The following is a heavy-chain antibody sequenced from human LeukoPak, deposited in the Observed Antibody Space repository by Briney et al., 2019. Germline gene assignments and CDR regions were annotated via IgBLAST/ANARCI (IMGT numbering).Heavy chain of an antibody. J-gene: IGHJ3*02. Sequence: SETLSLTCTVSGGSINSGDYYWSWIRQPPGKGLEWIGYIFHNGSSYFNPSLKSRITISVDRSKNQFSLKLSSVTAADTAVYYCARHTSGIAAAEAFDIWGQGTMVTVSS. CDR2: IFHNGSS. V-gene: IGHV4-30-2*01. CDR3: ARHTSGIAAAEAFDI. CDR1: GGSINSGDYY. D-gene: IGHD6-13*01.